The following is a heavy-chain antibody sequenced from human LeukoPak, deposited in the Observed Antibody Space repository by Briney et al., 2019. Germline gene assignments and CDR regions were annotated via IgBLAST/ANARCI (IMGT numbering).Heavy chain of an antibody. J-gene: IGHJ3*02. CDR1: GFSFSSYW. Sequence: PGGSLRLSCAASGFSFSSYWMSWVRQAPGKGLEWVATIRQDGSERHSVDFVEGRFTISRDNAQNSLFLQMNSLRAEDTAVYYCARVRWDYDSSGYDAFDIWGQGTMVTVSS. V-gene: IGHV3-7*01. CDR2: IRQDGSER. D-gene: IGHD3-22*01. CDR3: ARVRWDYDSSGYDAFDI.